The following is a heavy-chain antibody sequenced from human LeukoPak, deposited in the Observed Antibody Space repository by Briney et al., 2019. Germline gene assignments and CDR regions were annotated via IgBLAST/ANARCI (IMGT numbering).Heavy chain of an antibody. CDR3: ARSQSLVFDY. J-gene: IGHJ4*02. CDR2: INPGGSTT. CDR1: GSTFSTYW. V-gene: IGHV3-74*01. Sequence: GGSLRLSCAASGSTFSTYWMHWVRQAPGKGLVWVSRINPGGSTTNYADSVEGRFTISRDNAKNTLYLQMNSLGAEDTAVYYCARSQSLVFDYRGQGTLVTVSS.